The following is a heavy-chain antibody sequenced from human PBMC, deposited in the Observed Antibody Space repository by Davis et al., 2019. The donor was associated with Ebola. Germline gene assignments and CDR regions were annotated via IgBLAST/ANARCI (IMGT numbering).Heavy chain of an antibody. CDR2: IYSGGST. CDR3: ARVWLVWFGELFSNYGMDV. D-gene: IGHD3-10*01. J-gene: IGHJ6*02. Sequence: GGSLRLSCAASGFTVSSNYMSWVRQAPGQGLEWVSVIYSGGSTYYADSVKGRFTISRDNSKNTLYLQMNSLRAEDTAVYYCARVWLVWFGELFSNYGMDVWGQGTTVTVSS. V-gene: IGHV3-53*01. CDR1: GFTVSSNY.